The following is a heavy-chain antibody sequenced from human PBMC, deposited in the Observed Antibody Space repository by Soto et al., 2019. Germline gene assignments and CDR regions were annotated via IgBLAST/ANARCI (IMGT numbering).Heavy chain of an antibody. D-gene: IGHD6-19*01. Sequence: PSETLSLTCTVSGGSISSYYWSWIRQPPGKGLEWIGYIYYSGSTNYNPSLKSRVTISVDTSKNQFSLKLSSVTAADTAVYYCARLEYSSGWLTAGNYFDYWGQGTLVTVSS. V-gene: IGHV4-59*08. CDR2: IYYSGST. CDR1: GGSISSYY. J-gene: IGHJ4*02. CDR3: ARLEYSSGWLTAGNYFDY.